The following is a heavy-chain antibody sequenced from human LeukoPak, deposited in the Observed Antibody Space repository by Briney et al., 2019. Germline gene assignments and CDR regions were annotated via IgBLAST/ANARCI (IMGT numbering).Heavy chain of an antibody. CDR1: KFTFSTYA. Sequence: GGSLRLSCAASKFTFSTYAMHWVRQAPGKGLEWASIISYDGSYKYYADSVKGRFTISRDNSKNTLFLQMNSLGAEDTAVYYCARRSRDGWYFDYWGQGTLVTVSS. CDR3: ARRSRDGWYFDY. CDR2: ISYDGSYK. J-gene: IGHJ4*02. V-gene: IGHV3-30*04. D-gene: IGHD5-24*01.